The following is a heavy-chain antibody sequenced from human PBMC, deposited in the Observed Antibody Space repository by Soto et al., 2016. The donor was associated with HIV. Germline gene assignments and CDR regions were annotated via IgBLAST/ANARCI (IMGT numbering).Heavy chain of an antibody. V-gene: IGHV3-48*04. CDR3: ARDARWLVPAAIFPFFDY. J-gene: IGHJ4*01. CDR2: ISSNGRAK. CDR1: GFTFNSYS. Sequence: EVQLVESGGGLVQPGGSLRLSCTASGFTFNSYSMNWVRQAPGKGLEWVSYISSNGRAKYDADSVKGRFTISRDNAKNSLYLQMSSLRADDTAVYYCARDARWLVPAAIFPFFDYWGHGTLVTVSS. D-gene: IGHD2-2*01.